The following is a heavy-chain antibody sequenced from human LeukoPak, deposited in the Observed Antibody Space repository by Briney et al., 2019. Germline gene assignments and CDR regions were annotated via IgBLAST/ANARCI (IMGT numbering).Heavy chain of an antibody. CDR2: IIPIFGTA. J-gene: IGHJ6*02. V-gene: IGHV1-69*13. Sequence: GASVKVSCKASGGTFSSYAISWVRQAPGQGLEWMGGIIPIFGTANYAQKFQGRVTITADESTSTAYMELSRMRSEDTAVYYCARVEASSGWYWNYYYYYGMDVWGQGTTVTVSS. CDR3: ARVEASSGWYWNYYYYYGMDV. CDR1: GGTFSSYA. D-gene: IGHD6-19*01.